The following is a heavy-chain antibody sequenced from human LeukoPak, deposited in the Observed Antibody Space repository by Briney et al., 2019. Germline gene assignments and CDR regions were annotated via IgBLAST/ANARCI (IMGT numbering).Heavy chain of an antibody. CDR2: IYYSGST. CDR1: GGSISSYY. Sequence: SETLSLTCTVSGGSISSYYWSWIRQPPGKGLEWIGYIYYSGSTNYNPSLKSRVTISVDTSKNQFSLKLSSVTAADTAVYYCARSRGHMVRDPRGFDYWGQGTLVTVSS. V-gene: IGHV4-59*01. CDR3: ARSRGHMVRDPRGFDY. J-gene: IGHJ4*02. D-gene: IGHD3-10*01.